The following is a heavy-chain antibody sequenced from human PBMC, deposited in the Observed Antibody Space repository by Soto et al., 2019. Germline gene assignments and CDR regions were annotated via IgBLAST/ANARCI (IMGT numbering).Heavy chain of an antibody. V-gene: IGHV1-18*01. CDR2: ISTYNGDT. CDR3: ARQGSWPYYYYGLDV. CDR1: GYTFTTSG. J-gene: IGHJ6*02. D-gene: IGHD1-26*01. Sequence: QVQLVQSGPEVKKPGASVKVSCEASGYTFTTSGISWVRQAPGQGLEWMGWISTYNGDTNSAPKFQGRVTMTADTTTGTGYMELMSLKSDDTAVYYCARQGSWPYYYYGLDVWGQGTTVTVSS.